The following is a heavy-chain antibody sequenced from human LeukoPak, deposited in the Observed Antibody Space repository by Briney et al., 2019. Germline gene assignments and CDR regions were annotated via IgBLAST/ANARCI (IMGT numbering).Heavy chain of an antibody. CDR1: GFTSGHIFTDYW. Sequence: GGSLRLSCVASGFTSGHIFTDYWMTWVRQVPGKGLEWVANINQDGSQTYYLDSVKARFTISRDNAKESVSLQMNSLRAEDTAIYYCSAILYHWGQGTLVTVSS. CDR2: INQDGSQT. D-gene: IGHD2-2*01. V-gene: IGHV3-7*01. J-gene: IGHJ4*02. CDR3: SAILYH.